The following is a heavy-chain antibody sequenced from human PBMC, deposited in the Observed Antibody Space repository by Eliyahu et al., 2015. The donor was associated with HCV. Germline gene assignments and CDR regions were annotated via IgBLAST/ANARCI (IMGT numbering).Heavy chain of an antibody. CDR1: GYTFTGHY. D-gene: IGHD1-26*01. V-gene: IGHV1-2*02. Sequence: QVQLVQSGAEVTKPGASMKVSCQASGYTFTGHYIHWVRQAPGQGLEWMGDFDPNSGDTRYAQKFQGRVTLTGDTSIRTAYMEVSRLRSDDTAIYYCTRVTWAATHTFDVWGQGTPVTVS. J-gene: IGHJ3*01. CDR3: TRVTWAATHTFDV. CDR2: FDPNSGDT.